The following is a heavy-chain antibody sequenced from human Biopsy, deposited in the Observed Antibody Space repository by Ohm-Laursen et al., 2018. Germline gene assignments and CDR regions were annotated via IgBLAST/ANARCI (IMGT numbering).Heavy chain of an antibody. CDR1: SYTLTDYN. CDR3: ARDPLNGHKHFDY. CDR2: INCKTGAT. V-gene: IGHV1-2*02. Sequence: ATVKISCKASSYTLTDYNIHWMRQAPGQGLEWLGYINCKTGATNYAQKFQGTVTMTRDTSISTAYLALGSLRSADTAIYYCARDPLNGHKHFDYWGQGSLVTVSS. D-gene: IGHD2-8*01. J-gene: IGHJ4*02.